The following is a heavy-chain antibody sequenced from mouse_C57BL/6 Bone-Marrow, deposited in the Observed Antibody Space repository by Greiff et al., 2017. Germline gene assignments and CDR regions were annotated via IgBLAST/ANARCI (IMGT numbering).Heavy chain of an antibody. D-gene: IGHD1-1*01. Sequence: QVQLQQPGAELVMPGASVKLSCKASGYTFTSYWMHWVKQRPGQGLEWIGEIDPSDSYTNYNQKFKGKSTLTVDKSSSTAFMQLSSLTSQDSAVYYCARGMPYYYCSSRYAMDYWGQGTSVTVSS. CDR3: ARGMPYYYCSSRYAMDY. J-gene: IGHJ4*01. V-gene: IGHV1-69*01. CDR2: IDPSDSYT. CDR1: GYTFTSYW.